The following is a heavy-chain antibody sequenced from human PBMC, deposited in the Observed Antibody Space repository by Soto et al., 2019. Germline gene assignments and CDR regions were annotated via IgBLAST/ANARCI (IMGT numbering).Heavy chain of an antibody. D-gene: IGHD1-26*01. CDR3: AKDRAPSGSYYYYYGMDV. V-gene: IGHV3-23*01. Sequence: PGGSLRLSCEASGFIFTNYWMHWVRQAPGKGLEWVSAISGSGGSTYYADSVKGRFTISRDNSKNTLDLKMNSLRAEDTALYYCAKDRAPSGSYYYYYGMDVWGQGTTVTVSS. CDR1: GFIFTNYW. CDR2: ISGSGGST. J-gene: IGHJ6*02.